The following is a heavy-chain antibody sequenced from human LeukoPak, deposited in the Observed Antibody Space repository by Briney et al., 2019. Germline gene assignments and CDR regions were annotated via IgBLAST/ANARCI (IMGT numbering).Heavy chain of an antibody. D-gene: IGHD2-2*02. V-gene: IGHV1-18*01. J-gene: IGHJ6*02. Sequence: ASVKVSCKASGYTFTSYGISWVRQAPGQGLEWMGWISAYNGNTNCAQKLQGRVTMTTDTSTSTAYMELRSLRSDDTAVYYCARLGYCSSTSCYTSNYGMDVWGQGTTVTVSS. CDR3: ARLGYCSSTSCYTSNYGMDV. CDR1: GYTFTSYG. CDR2: ISAYNGNT.